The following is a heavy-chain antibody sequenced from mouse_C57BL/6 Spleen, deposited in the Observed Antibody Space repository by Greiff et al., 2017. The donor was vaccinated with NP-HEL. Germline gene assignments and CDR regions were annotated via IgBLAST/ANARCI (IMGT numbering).Heavy chain of an antibody. J-gene: IGHJ2*01. CDR3: AREGYNTSYFDY. V-gene: IGHV1-64*01. CDR2: IHPNSGST. Sequence: VQLQQPGAELVKPGASVKLSCKASGYTFTSYWMHWVKQRPGQGLEWIGMIHPNSGSTNYNEKFKSKATLTVDKSSSTAYMQLSSLTSEDSAVYHCAREGYNTSYFDYWGQGTTLTVSS. D-gene: IGHD3-1*01. CDR1: GYTFTSYW.